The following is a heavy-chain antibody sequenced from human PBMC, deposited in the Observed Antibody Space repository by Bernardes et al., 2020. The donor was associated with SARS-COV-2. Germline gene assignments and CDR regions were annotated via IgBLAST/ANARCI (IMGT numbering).Heavy chain of an antibody. D-gene: IGHD1-1*01. CDR3: ARYNAQYYYGMDV. V-gene: IGHV2-26*01. Sequence: SGPTLGKPTETLTLTCTGSGFSLSNARMGVSWIRQPPGKALEWLAHIFSNDEKSYSTSLKSRLTISKDTSKSQVVLTMTNMDPVDTATYYCARYNAQYYYGMDVWGQGTTVTVSS. CDR2: IFSNDEK. J-gene: IGHJ6*02. CDR1: GFSLSNARMG.